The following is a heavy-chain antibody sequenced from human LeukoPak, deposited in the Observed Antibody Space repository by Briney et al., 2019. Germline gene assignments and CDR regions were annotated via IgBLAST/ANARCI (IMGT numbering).Heavy chain of an antibody. CDR1: GGSISSSSYY. Sequence: KSSETLSLTCTVSGGSISSSSYYWGWIRQPPGKGLEWIGSIYYSGSTYYNPSLKSRVTISVDTSKNQFSLKLSSVTAADTAVYYCARQETWIQPYFDYWGQGTLVTVSS. CDR2: IYYSGST. CDR3: ARQETWIQPYFDY. V-gene: IGHV4-39*01. J-gene: IGHJ4*02. D-gene: IGHD5-18*01.